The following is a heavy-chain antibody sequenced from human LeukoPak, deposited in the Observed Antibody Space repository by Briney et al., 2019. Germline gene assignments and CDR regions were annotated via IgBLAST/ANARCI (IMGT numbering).Heavy chain of an antibody. J-gene: IGHJ4*02. V-gene: IGHV3-30*01. Sequence: GGSLRLSCAASGFTFSSYAMHWVRQAPGKGLEWVAVISCDRSNKYYADSVKGRFTISRDNSKNTLYPQMQSLRAEDAAVYYCAKSRWEIVVVPAAIDYWGQGTLVTVSS. CDR3: AKSRWEIVVVPAAIDY. CDR1: GFTFSSYA. D-gene: IGHD2-2*01. CDR2: ISCDRSNK.